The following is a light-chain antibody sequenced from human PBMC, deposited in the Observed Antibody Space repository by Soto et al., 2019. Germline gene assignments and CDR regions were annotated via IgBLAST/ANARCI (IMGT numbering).Light chain of an antibody. J-gene: IGLJ2*01. Sequence: QSALTQPASVSGSPGQSITIACTGTSSDVGGYNSVSWYQQHPGKVPKLIIYDVNNRPSGVSWRFSGSKSGNTASLTVSGLQAEDEADYYCSSYASSSNLVFGGGTKLTVL. CDR2: DVN. CDR1: SSDVGGYNS. V-gene: IGLV2-14*03. CDR3: SSYASSSNLV.